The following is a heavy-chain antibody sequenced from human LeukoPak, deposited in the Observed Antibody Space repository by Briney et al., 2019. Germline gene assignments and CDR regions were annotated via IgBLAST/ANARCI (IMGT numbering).Heavy chain of an antibody. D-gene: IGHD6-19*01. CDR3: ARDQHSSGWYRILDY. J-gene: IGHJ4*02. CDR1: GFTFSSYS. CDR2: ISSSSSSTI. V-gene: IGHV3-48*04. Sequence: GGSLRLSCAASGFTFSSYSMNWVRQAPGKGLEWVSYISSSSSSTIYYADSVKGRFTISRDNAKNSLYLQMNSLRAEDTAVYYCARDQHSSGWYRILDYWGQGTLVTVSS.